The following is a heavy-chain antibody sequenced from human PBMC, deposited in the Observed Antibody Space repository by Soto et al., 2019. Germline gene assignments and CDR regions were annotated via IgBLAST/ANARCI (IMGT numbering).Heavy chain of an antibody. Sequence: GESLKISCAASGFTFSSYSMNWVRQAPGKGLEWVSYISSSSTIYYADSVKGRFTISRDNAKNSLYLQMNSLRDEDTAVYYCARETSIVATTRGAFDIWGQGTMVTVSS. CDR3: ARETSIVATTRGAFDI. J-gene: IGHJ3*02. CDR2: ISSSSTI. V-gene: IGHV3-48*02. CDR1: GFTFSSYS. D-gene: IGHD5-12*01.